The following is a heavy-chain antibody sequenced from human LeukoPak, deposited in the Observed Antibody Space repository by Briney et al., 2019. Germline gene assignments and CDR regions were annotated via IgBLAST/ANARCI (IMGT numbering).Heavy chain of an antibody. CDR2: ITSSSSDI. D-gene: IGHD3-3*01. CDR3: ARDLEEFDAFDI. Sequence: AGGSLRLSCAASGFTFSTFSMNWVRQAPGKWLEWVSSITSSSSDIYYADSVKGRFTISRDNAKNSLYLQMSSLRAEDTAVYYCARDLEEFDAFDIWGQGTMVTVSS. CDR1: GFTFSTFS. V-gene: IGHV3-21*01. J-gene: IGHJ3*02.